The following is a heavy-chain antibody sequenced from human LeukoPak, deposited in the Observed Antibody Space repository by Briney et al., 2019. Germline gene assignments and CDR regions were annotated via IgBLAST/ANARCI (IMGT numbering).Heavy chain of an antibody. D-gene: IGHD3-10*01. Sequence: PSETLSLTCTVSGGSISSYYWSWIRQPPGKGLEWIGYIYYRGSTNYNPSLKSRVTISVDTSKNQFSLKLSSVTAADTAVYYCARHKSSRGYFQHWGQGTLVTVSS. J-gene: IGHJ1*01. CDR3: ARHKSSRGYFQH. CDR1: GGSISSYY. V-gene: IGHV4-59*01. CDR2: IYYRGST.